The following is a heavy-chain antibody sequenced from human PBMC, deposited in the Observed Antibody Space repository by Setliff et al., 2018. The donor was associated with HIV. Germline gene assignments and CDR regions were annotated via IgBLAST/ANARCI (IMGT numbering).Heavy chain of an antibody. CDR3: ARGPTVTALRERAFDI. D-gene: IGHD4-17*01. J-gene: IGHJ3*02. CDR2: VYYTGSN. Sequence: SETLSLTCSVSAFSMSSYYWSFIRQPPGKGLEWIGCVYYTGSNNYSPSLKSRVTISIDTSKNQFSLKLSSVTAADTAVYYCARGPTVTALRERAFDIWGQGTMVTVSS. CDR1: AFSMSSYY. V-gene: IGHV4-59*01.